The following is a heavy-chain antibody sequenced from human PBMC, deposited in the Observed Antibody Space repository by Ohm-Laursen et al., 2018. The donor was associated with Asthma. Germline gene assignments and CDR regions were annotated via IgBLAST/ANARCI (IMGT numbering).Heavy chain of an antibody. CDR3: AVRTTSAGFDV. Sequence: SLRLSCTAFGFTFSSYGMHWVRQAPGKGLEWVAVIWYDGSNKYYADSVKGRFTISRDNSKNTLYLQMNSLRAQDTAVYYCAVRTTSAGFDVWGQGTTVTVSS. V-gene: IGHV3-33*01. CDR1: GFTFSSYG. D-gene: IGHD1-1*01. CDR2: IWYDGSNK. J-gene: IGHJ6*02.